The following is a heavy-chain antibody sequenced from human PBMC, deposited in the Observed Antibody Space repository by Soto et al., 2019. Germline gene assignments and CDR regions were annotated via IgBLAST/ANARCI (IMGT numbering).Heavy chain of an antibody. CDR1: GGAMSSYY. Sequence: SETLSLTCTVSGGAMSSYYWTWLRQSPGRGLEWIGYISYSGSTYYNPSLKSRVTISADTSKNQFSLRMNSMIAADTAVYYCARADPDASVGYWGQGTLVTVSS. V-gene: IGHV4-59*01. J-gene: IGHJ4*02. CDR2: ISYSGST. CDR3: ARADPDASVGY. D-gene: IGHD2-15*01.